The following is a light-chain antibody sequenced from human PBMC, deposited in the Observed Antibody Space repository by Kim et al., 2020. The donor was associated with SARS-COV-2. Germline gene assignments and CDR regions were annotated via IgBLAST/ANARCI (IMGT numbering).Light chain of an antibody. V-gene: IGKV3-11*01. J-gene: IGKJ2*01. CDR1: QSIIIY. CDR2: DAS. Sequence: PGERATVACRASQSIIIYLAGFQQKPGQAPRHRIYDASKRANGIPARYSGSGSGTDVTLTISSLEAEDSAVYYGKQRTNWPPMYTFEHGTEL. CDR3: KQRTNWPPMYT.